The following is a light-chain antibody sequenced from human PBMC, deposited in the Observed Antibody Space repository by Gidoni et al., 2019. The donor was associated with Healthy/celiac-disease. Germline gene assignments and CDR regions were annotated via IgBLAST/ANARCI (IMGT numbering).Light chain of an antibody. Sequence: IQMPQSPSTLSASVGDRVTITCRASQSISSWLAWYQQKPGKAPKLLIYDASSLESGVPSRFSGSGSGTEFTLTISSLQPDDFATDYCQQYNSYPWTFGQGTKVEIK. CDR1: QSISSW. CDR2: DAS. J-gene: IGKJ1*01. V-gene: IGKV1-5*01. CDR3: QQYNSYPWT.